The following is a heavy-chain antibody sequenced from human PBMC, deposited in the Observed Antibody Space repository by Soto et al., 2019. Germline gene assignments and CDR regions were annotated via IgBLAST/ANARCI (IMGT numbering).Heavy chain of an antibody. J-gene: IGHJ4*02. CDR2: IYDGGTT. Sequence: QVQLQESGPRLVSPSQTLSLTCTVSGGSISSAAYCWSWIRQSPDKGLEWIGHIYDGGTTYSSPSLKGRVTISADTSETQFPLKLSSVSAADTAVYYCARGPPGDKTDYWGQGIQVTVSS. CDR1: GGSISSAAYC. D-gene: IGHD7-27*01. CDR3: ARGPPGDKTDY. V-gene: IGHV4-30-4*01.